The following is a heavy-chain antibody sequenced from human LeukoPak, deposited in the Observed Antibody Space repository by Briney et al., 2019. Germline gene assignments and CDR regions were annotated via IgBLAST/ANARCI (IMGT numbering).Heavy chain of an antibody. Sequence: GASVKVSCKTSGYTFTDYYVHWVRQAPRQGLEWMGIINPSGGSTSYAQKFQGRVTMTRDTSTSTAYMELSSLRSEDTAVYYCARDSRTGTIGYWGQGTLVTVSS. CDR2: INPSGGST. CDR3: ARDSRTGTIGY. J-gene: IGHJ4*02. V-gene: IGHV1-46*01. D-gene: IGHD1-7*01. CDR1: GYTFTDYY.